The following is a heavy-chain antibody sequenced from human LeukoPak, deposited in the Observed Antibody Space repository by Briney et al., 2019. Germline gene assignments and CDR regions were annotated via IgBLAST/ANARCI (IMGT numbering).Heavy chain of an antibody. V-gene: IGHV4-34*01. J-gene: IGHJ4*02. Sequence: SETLSLTCAVYGGSFSGCYWSWIRQPPGKGLEWIGEINHSGSTNYNPSLKSRVSISVDSSKNQFSLKVSSVTAADTAVYYCARGSDTAAGLYWGQGTLVTVSS. CDR3: ARGSDTAAGLY. D-gene: IGHD5-18*01. CDR1: GGSFSGCY. CDR2: INHSGST.